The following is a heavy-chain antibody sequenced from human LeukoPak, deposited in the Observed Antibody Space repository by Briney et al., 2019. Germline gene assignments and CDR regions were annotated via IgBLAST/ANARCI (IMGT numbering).Heavy chain of an antibody. CDR3: ARDGGTHDAFDI. CDR2: ITSSSSYI. J-gene: IGHJ3*02. CDR1: GFTFSTYN. V-gene: IGHV3-21*01. Sequence: GGSLRLSCAASGFTFSTYNMNWVRQAPGKGLEWVSSITSSSSYIYYADSVKGRFTISRDNAKNTLYLQINSLRAEDTAVYYCARDGGTHDAFDIWGQGTMVTVSS. D-gene: IGHD4-23*01.